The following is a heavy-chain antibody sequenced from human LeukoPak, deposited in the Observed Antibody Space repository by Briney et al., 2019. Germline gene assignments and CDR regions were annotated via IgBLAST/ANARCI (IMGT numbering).Heavy chain of an antibody. CDR3: AKPSLIWFGESSNYFDY. V-gene: IGHV3-23*01. CDR2: ISGSGGST. CDR1: GFTFSSYA. Sequence: GGSLRLSCAASGFTFSSYAMSWVRQAPGKGLEWVSAISGSGGSTYYADSVKGRFTISRDNSKNTLYLQMNSLRAEDTAVYYCAKPSLIWFGESSNYFDYWGQGTLVTVSS. D-gene: IGHD3-10*01. J-gene: IGHJ4*02.